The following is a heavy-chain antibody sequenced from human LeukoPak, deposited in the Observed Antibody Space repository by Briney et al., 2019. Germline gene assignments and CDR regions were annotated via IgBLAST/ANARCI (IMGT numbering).Heavy chain of an antibody. D-gene: IGHD2-2*01. Sequence: ASVKVSCKASGYTFTGYYMHWVRQAPGQGLGYMGRINPISGGTVYAQKFQGRVTMTRDTSITTAYMELTRLTSDDTAVYYCARYCSSTSCYSDYWGQGTLVTVSS. CDR2: INPISGGT. J-gene: IGHJ4*02. CDR3: ARYCSSTSCYSDY. CDR1: GYTFTGYY. V-gene: IGHV1-2*06.